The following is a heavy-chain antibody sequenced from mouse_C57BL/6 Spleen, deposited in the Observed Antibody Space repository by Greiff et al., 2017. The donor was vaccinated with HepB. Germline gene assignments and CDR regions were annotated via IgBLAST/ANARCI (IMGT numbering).Heavy chain of an antibody. CDR1: GYTFTDYN. Sequence: EVKLVESGPELVKPGASVKIPCKASGYTFTDYNMDWVKQSHGKSLEWIGDINPNNGGTIYNQKFKGKATLTVDKSSSTAYMELRSLTSEDTAVYDCARYCGDSPYAMDYWGQGTSVTVSS. V-gene: IGHV1-18*01. CDR3: ARYCGDSPYAMDY. CDR2: INPNNGGT. J-gene: IGHJ4*01.